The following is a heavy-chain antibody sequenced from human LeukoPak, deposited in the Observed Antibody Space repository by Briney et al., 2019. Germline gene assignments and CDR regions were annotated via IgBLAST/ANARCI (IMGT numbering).Heavy chain of an antibody. CDR3: ARAANYYGSRSYYNY. Sequence: PSETLSLTCAVYGGSFSGYYWSWIRQPPGKGLEWIGEINHSGSTNYNPSLKSRVTISVDTSKNQFSLKLSSVTAADTAVYYCARAANYYGSRSYYNYWGQGTLVTVSS. CDR2: INHSGST. J-gene: IGHJ4*02. V-gene: IGHV4-34*01. D-gene: IGHD3-10*01. CDR1: GGSFSGYY.